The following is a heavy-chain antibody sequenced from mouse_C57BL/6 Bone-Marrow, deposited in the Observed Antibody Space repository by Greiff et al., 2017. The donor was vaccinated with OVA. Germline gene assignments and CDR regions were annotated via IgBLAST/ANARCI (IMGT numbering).Heavy chain of an antibody. V-gene: IGHV5-4*01. D-gene: IGHD1-1*01. J-gene: IGHJ3*01. CDR2: ISDGGSYT. CDR1: GFTFSSYA. Sequence: DVKLVESGGGLVKPGGSLKLSCAASGFTFSSYAMSWVRQTPEKRLEWVATISDGGSYTYYPDNVKGRFTISRDNAKNNLYLQMSHLKSEDTAMSYCARDSDYYGSIAYWGQGTLVTVSA. CDR3: ARDSDYYGSIAY.